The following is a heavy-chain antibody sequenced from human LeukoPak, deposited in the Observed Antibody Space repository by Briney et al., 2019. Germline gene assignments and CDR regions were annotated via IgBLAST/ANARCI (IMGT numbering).Heavy chain of an antibody. J-gene: IGHJ4*02. CDR1: GGTFSSYA. D-gene: IGHD5-12*01. V-gene: IGHV1-69*04. CDR3: ARRAGSGYDHAFDY. Sequence: ASVQVSCKASGGTFSSYAISWARQAPGQGLEWMGRIIPIFGIANYAQKFQGRVTITADKSTSPAYIELSSLRSEDTAVYYCARRAGSGYDHAFDYWGQGTLVTVSS. CDR2: IIPIFGIA.